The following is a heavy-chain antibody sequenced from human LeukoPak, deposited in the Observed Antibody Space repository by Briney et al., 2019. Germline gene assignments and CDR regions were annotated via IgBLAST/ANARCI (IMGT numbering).Heavy chain of an antibody. D-gene: IGHD3-10*01. J-gene: IGHJ4*02. CDR2: INHSGST. V-gene: IGHV4-34*01. CDR3: ARGRYGSGTYPPGY. CDR1: GGSFSGYY. Sequence: PSETLSLTCAVYGGSFSGYYWNWIRQPPGKGLEWIEEINHSGSTNYNPSLTSRVTISVDTSKNQFSLNLRSVTAADTAVYYCARGRYGSGTYPPGYWGQGTLVTVSS.